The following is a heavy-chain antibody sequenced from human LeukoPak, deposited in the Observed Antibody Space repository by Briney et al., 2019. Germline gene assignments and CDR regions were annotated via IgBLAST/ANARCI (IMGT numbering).Heavy chain of an antibody. CDR2: ISGSGGST. D-gene: IGHD6-13*01. V-gene: IGHV3-23*01. J-gene: IGHJ1*01. CDR1: GFTFSSYA. Sequence: PGGSLRPSCAASGFTFSSYAMSWVRQAPGEGLEWVSAISGSGGSTYYADSVKGRFTISRDNSKNTLYLQMNSLRAEDTAVYYCAKGLSSWATEYFQHWGQGTLVTVSS. CDR3: AKGLSSWATEYFQH.